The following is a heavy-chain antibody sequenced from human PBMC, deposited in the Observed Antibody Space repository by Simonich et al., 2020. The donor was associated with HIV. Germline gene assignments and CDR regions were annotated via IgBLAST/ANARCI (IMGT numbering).Heavy chain of an antibody. CDR1: GRSFSGYY. CDR2: INHSELT. V-gene: IGHV4-34*01. D-gene: IGHD3-3*01. CDR3: ARRDRELILYFDY. Sequence: QVQLQQWGAGLLKPSETLSLTCAVYGRSFSGYYWSWIRQPPGKGLEWIGEINHSELTNYKSSLNSRATISVDKSRNQFSLKLSSVTAADTAIYYCARRDRELILYFDYWGQGNLVTVSS. J-gene: IGHJ4*02.